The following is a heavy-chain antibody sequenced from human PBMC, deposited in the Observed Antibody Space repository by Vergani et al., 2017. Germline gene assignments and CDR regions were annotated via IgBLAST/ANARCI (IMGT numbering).Heavy chain of an antibody. V-gene: IGHV4-61*09. CDR3: ARGLVGAVAIPPIDS. D-gene: IGHD2-15*01. CDR2: KSSRGRI. Sequence: QVQLVESGGGVVQPGTSLRLSCVVSGGSISRGSYYWSWIRQSAGKGLEWIGHKSSRGRINYNPSLSSRVTVSVDASKNQFSLILNSVTVADTAVYYCARGLVGAVAIPPIDSWGQGLLVTVSS. J-gene: IGHJ4*02. CDR1: GGSISRGSYY.